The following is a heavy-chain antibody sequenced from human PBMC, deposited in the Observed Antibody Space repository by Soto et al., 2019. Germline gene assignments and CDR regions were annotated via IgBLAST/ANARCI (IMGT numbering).Heavy chain of an antibody. CDR3: ARGPYYYVWGSSDY. V-gene: IGHV3-30-3*01. CDR2: ISYDGTNK. J-gene: IGHJ4*02. D-gene: IGHD3-16*01. CDR1: GFTFSSYA. Sequence: QVQLVESGGGVVQPGRSLRLSCAASGFTFSSYAMHWVRQAPGKGLNWVAAISYDGTNKHYADSVKGRFPISRDNSRNSLYLQMSSLRAEDTAVYFCARGPYYYVWGSSDYWGQGTLVTVSS.